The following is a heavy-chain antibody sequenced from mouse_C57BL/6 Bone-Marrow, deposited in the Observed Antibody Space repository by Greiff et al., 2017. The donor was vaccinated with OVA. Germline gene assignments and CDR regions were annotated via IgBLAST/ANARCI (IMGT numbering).Heavy chain of an antibody. CDR1: GYTFTSYW. CDR2: IHPSGSET. J-gene: IGHJ4*01. Sequence: VQLQQPGAELVKPGASVKVSCKASGYTFTSYWMHWVKQRPGQGLEWIGRIHPSGSETNYNQKFKGKATLTVDNSSSTAYMQLSSLTSAVSAVYYCAIEVHVYAMDYWGKGTSVTVSS. V-gene: IGHV1-74*01. CDR3: AIEVHVYAMDY.